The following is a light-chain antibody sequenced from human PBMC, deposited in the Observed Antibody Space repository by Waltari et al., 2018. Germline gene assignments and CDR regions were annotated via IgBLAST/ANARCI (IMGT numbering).Light chain of an antibody. CDR2: KDT. CDR1: ALPKHY. Sequence: SYELTQPSSVSVSPGQTARISCSGDALPKHYAYWYQQKPGQAPVLLIYKDTERPSGIPERFSGASSGTTVTLTISGVQAEDEADYYCQSADSSGTYVVFGGGTMLTVL. V-gene: IGLV3-25*03. J-gene: IGLJ2*01. CDR3: QSADSSGTYVV.